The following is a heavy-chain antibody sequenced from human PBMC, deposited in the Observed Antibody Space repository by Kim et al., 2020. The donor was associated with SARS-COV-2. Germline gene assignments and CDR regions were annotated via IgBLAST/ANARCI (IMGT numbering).Heavy chain of an antibody. V-gene: IGHV3-30*07. J-gene: IGHJ4*02. Sequence: GKSRCTIARDKSKNTLYLQRNSLRAEDTAVYYCARDMVPGYLDWSHDYWGQGTLVTVSS. CDR3: ARDMVPGYLDWSHDY. D-gene: IGHD3-9*01.